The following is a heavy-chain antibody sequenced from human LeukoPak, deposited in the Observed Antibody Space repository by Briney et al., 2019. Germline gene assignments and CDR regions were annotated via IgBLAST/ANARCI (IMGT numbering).Heavy chain of an antibody. D-gene: IGHD1-1*01. CDR3: ARKGAAGTGFDY. V-gene: IGHV4-59*01. Sequence: SETLSLTCAVSGGSINSYYWSWIRQPPGKGLEWIGYIYYRGTTNYNPSLKSRVTISVDTSKTQFSLRLNSVTAADTAVYFCARKGAAGTGFDYWGQGTQVTVSS. CDR1: GGSINSYY. J-gene: IGHJ4*02. CDR2: IYYRGTT.